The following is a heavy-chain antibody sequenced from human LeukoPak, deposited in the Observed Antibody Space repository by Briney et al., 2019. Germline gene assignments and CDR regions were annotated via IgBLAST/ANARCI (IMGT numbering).Heavy chain of an antibody. J-gene: IGHJ3*01. V-gene: IGHV3-21*01. CDR1: GFTFSSYA. CDR2: ISSASDYI. CDR3: ARGDSTMVRGAFDV. Sequence: GGSLRLSCAASGFTFSSYAMSWVRQAPGKGLEWVSSISSASDYIYYADSVKGRFTISRDNAKNSLYLQMNSLRADDTAVYYCARGDSTMVRGAFDVWGQGTMVSVSS. D-gene: IGHD3-10*01.